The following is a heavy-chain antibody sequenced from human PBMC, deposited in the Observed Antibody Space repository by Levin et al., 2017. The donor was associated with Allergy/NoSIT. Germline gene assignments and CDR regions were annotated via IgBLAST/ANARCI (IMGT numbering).Heavy chain of an antibody. Sequence: GGSLRLSCAASGFTFDDYAMHWVRQAPGKGLEWVSGINWNSDTINYADSVKGRFTFSRDNAKNSLYLQMNSLRAEDTALYYCAKVGSSWTYYYYGMDGWGQGTTVTVSS. CDR3: AKVGSSWTYYYYGMDG. V-gene: IGHV3-9*01. CDR1: GFTFDDYA. J-gene: IGHJ6*02. D-gene: IGHD6-13*01. CDR2: INWNSDTI.